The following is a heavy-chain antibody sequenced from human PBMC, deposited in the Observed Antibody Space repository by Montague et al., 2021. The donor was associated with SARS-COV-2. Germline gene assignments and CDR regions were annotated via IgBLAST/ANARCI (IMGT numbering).Heavy chain of an antibody. J-gene: IGHJ3*02. Sequence: TLSLTCTVSGGSISGGVYYWSWVRQHPGKGLECLGYIYFSGTTYYNPSLKSRLTISVDPSQNQFSLNLNSATAADTAVYYCARGPGITASDGAFDIWGQGTMVTVSS. V-gene: IGHV4-31*03. CDR2: IYFSGTT. D-gene: IGHD6-25*01. CDR3: ARGPGITASDGAFDI. CDR1: GGSISGGVYY.